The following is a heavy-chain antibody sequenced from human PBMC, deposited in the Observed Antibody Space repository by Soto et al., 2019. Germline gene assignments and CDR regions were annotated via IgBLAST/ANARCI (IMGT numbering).Heavy chain of an antibody. V-gene: IGHV3-66*01. Sequence: EVQLVESGVDLVQPGVSLRLSCSASVFTVSSNYMSWVRQAPGKGLEWISIIYSAGNTYYADSVNVRFTISRDNSKNTLYLQMNSLGAEDTAVYYCARDFVVGGPTINYYYGMEVWGQGTTVTVSS. J-gene: IGHJ6*02. CDR2: IYSAGNT. CDR3: ARDFVVGGPTINYYYGMEV. D-gene: IGHD1-26*01. CDR1: VFTVSSNY.